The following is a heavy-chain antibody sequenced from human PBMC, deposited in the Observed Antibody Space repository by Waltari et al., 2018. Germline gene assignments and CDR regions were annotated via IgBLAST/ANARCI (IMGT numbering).Heavy chain of an antibody. CDR3: AREVDGYNFDY. CDR1: GFTFSSYA. J-gene: IGHJ4*02. Sequence: QVQLVESGGGVVQPGRSLRLSCAASGFTFSSYAMHWVRQAPGKGLEWVAVISYDGSNKYYADSGKGRFTISRDNSKNTLYLQMNSLRAEDTAVYYCAREVDGYNFDYWGQGTLVTVSS. V-gene: IGHV3-30-3*01. CDR2: ISYDGSNK. D-gene: IGHD5-12*01.